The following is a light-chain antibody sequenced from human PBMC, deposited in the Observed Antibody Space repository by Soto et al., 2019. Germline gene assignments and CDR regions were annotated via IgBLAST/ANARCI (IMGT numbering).Light chain of an antibody. V-gene: IGKV3-15*01. Sequence: EIVMTQSPASLSVSPGERATLSCRASQSVSSNLAWYQQKPGQAPRLLIYGASTRATGIPARFSGSGSGTEFTLTISSLQSEDFAVYYCQQYNSWPRVFGQGTKVEIK. CDR1: QSVSSN. CDR3: QQYNSWPRV. J-gene: IGKJ1*01. CDR2: GAS.